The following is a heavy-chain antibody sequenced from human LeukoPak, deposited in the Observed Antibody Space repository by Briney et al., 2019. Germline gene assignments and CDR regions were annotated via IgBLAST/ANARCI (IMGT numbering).Heavy chain of an antibody. CDR2: IYYSGST. V-gene: IGHV4-59*08. D-gene: IGHD3-16*01. Sequence: PSETLSLTCTVSGGSISSYYWSWIRQPPGKGLEWIGYIYYSGSTNYNPSLKSRVTISVDTSKNQFSLKLSSVTAADTAVYYCARRWVGGAFDIWGQGTMVTVSS. CDR3: ARRWVGGAFDI. CDR1: GGSISSYY. J-gene: IGHJ3*02.